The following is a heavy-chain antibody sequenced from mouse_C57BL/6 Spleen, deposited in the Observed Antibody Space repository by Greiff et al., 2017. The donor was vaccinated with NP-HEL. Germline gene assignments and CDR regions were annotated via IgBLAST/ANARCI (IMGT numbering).Heavy chain of an antibody. CDR1: GYTFTSYW. J-gene: IGHJ2*01. Sequence: QVQLQQPGAELVKPGASVKMSCKASGYTFTSYWITWVKQRPGQGLEWIGDIYPGSGSTNYNEKFKSKATLTVDTSSSTAYMQLSSLTSEDSAVYYCARPYYSSWGFAYWGQGTTLTVSS. CDR2: IYPGSGST. D-gene: IGHD1-1*01. V-gene: IGHV1-55*01. CDR3: ARPYYSSWGFAY.